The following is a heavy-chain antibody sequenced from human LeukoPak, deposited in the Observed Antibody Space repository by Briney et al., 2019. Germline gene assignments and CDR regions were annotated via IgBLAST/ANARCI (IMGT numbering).Heavy chain of an antibody. CDR3: ARGFYGDPAGNYFDY. CDR2: IYYSGST. V-gene: IGHV4-39*07. CDR1: GGSISSSSYY. Sequence: SETLSLTCTVSGGSISSSSYYWGWIRQPPGKGLEWIGSIYYSGSTNYNPSLKSRVTISVDTSKNQFSLKLSSVTAADTAVYYCARGFYGDPAGNYFDYWGQGTLVTVSS. J-gene: IGHJ4*02. D-gene: IGHD4-17*01.